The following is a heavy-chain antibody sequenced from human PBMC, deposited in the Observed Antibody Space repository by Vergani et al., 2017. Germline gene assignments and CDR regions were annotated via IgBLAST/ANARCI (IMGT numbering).Heavy chain of an antibody. CDR1: GFTFSTYA. D-gene: IGHD1-14*01. CDR2: ISSDGGST. CDR3: ARDLRLLYNRFDP. J-gene: IGHJ5*02. Sequence: EVQLLESGGGLVQPGGSLRLSRAASGFTFSTYAMTWVRQAPGKGLEWVSTISSDGGSTYYADSVKGRFTISRDNSKNTLSLQMNSLTAEDTGVYYCARDLRLLYNRFDPWGQGTLVTVSS. V-gene: IGHV3-23*01.